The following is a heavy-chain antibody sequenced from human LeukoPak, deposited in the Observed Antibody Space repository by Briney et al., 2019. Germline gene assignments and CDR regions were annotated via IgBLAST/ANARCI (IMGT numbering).Heavy chain of an antibody. J-gene: IGHJ3*02. CDR2: IYPGDSDT. V-gene: IGHV5-51*01. CDR3: TRSANRGYASDI. D-gene: IGHD2/OR15-2a*01. Sequence: GESLKIYCKRSGYSFTSYWIGWVRQMPGKGLEWMGIIYPGDSDTRYSPSFQGQVTISADKSITAAYLQWSSLRASDTAMYYCTRSANRGYASDIWARGTMVTVSS. CDR1: GYSFTSYW.